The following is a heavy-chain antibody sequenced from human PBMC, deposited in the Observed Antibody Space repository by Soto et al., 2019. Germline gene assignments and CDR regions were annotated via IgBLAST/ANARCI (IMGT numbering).Heavy chain of an antibody. CDR3: ARDLYVSRWYGKEFDH. CDR1: GFSFSFYG. D-gene: IGHD6-13*01. J-gene: IGHJ5*02. V-gene: IGHV3-33*01. CDR2: IFYDANNR. Sequence: RRLSCVGSGFSFSFYGFHWVRQAPGKGLEWVAVIFYDANNRYYADSVKGRFTISRDNSKNTLYLQMNSLRVEDTAVYYCARDLYVSRWYGKEFDHWGQGTLVTVSS.